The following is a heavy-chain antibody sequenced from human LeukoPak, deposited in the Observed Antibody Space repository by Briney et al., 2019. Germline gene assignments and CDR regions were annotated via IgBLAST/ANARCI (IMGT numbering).Heavy chain of an antibody. CDR3: AKISGSYSSLDY. CDR2: INPNSGGT. CDR1: GYTFTGYV. D-gene: IGHD1-26*01. J-gene: IGHJ4*02. V-gene: IGHV1-2*04. Sequence: GASVKVSCKASGYTFTGYVIHWVRQAPGQGLECLGWINPNSGGTNYAQKFQGWVTMTRDTSISTAYMELSRLRSDDTAVYYCAKISGSYSSLDYWGQGTLVTVSS.